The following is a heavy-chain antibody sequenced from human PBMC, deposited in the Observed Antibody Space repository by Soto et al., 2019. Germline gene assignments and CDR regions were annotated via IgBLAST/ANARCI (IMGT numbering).Heavy chain of an antibody. V-gene: IGHV3-74*01. CDR1: GINFNNYW. CDR2: INNVASII. Sequence: EVQLVESGGGLIQPGGSLRLSCAVSGINFNNYWMHWIRQTPGKGLVWVSHINNVASIINYADSVRGRFTISRDNAGNTLYLQMNSRGVDDTAIYYCASDEGRGLKYWGQGTSVTVSS. CDR3: ASDEGRGLKY. J-gene: IGHJ4*02.